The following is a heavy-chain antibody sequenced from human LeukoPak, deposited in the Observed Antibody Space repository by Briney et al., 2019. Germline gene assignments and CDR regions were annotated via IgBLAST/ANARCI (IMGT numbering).Heavy chain of an antibody. Sequence: SETLSLTCTVSGGSISSSGYYWGWIRQPPGTGLEWIGSMYHSGSTYYNPSLKSRVNISVDTSKNQFSLKLSSVTAADTAVYYCASSVSGSRNYYYYMDVWGKGTTVTISS. CDR3: ASSVSGSRNYYYYMDV. J-gene: IGHJ6*03. CDR2: MYHSGST. CDR1: GGSISSSGYY. V-gene: IGHV4-39*01. D-gene: IGHD5-12*01.